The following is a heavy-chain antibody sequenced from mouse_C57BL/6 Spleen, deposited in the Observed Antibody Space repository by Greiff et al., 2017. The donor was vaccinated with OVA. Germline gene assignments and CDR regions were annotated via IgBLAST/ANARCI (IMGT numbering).Heavy chain of an antibody. V-gene: IGHV1-61*01. CDR1: GYTFTSYW. CDR3: ARDYGSSYYSWYFDV. Sequence: QVQLKQPGAELVRPGSSVKLSCKASGYTFTSYWMDWVKQGPGQGLEWIGNIYPSDSETHYNQKFKDKATLTVDKSSSTAYMQLSSLTSEDSAVYYCARDYGSSYYSWYFDVWGTGTTVTVSS. J-gene: IGHJ1*03. CDR2: IYPSDSET. D-gene: IGHD1-1*01.